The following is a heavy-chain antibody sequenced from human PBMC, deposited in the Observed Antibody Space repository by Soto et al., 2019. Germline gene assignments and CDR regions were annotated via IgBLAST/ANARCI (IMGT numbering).Heavy chain of an antibody. J-gene: IGHJ4*02. CDR2: ISGSGGST. CDR1: GFTFSSYA. V-gene: IGHV3-23*01. CDR3: AGGAFDSSGCIDY. D-gene: IGHD3-22*01. Sequence: EVQLLESGGGLVQPGGSLRLSCAASGFTFSSYAMSWVRQAPGKGLEWVSAISGSGGSTYYADSVKGRFTISRDNSKNTLYLQMNRLRAEDTAVYYCAGGAFDSSGCIDYWGQGTLVTVSS.